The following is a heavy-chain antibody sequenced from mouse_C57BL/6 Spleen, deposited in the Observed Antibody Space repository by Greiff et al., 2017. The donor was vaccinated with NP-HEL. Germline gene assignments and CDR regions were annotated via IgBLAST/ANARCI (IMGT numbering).Heavy chain of an antibody. CDR3: ARLDDGSPAMDY. CDR2: IDPSDSET. D-gene: IGHD2-3*01. J-gene: IGHJ4*01. V-gene: IGHV1-52*01. CDR1: GYTFTSYW. Sequence: QVQLQQPGAELVRPGFSVKLSCKASGYTFTSYWMHWVKQRPIQGLEWIGNIDPSDSETHYNQKFKDKATLTVDKSSSTAYMQLSSLTSEDSAVYYCARLDDGSPAMDYWGQGTSVTVSS.